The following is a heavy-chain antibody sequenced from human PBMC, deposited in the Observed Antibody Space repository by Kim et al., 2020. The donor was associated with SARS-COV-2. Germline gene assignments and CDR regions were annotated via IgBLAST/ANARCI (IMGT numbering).Heavy chain of an antibody. D-gene: IGHD3-22*01. CDR1: GFTFSNAW. CDR3: TTDGGYRDPMIVVVDRY. CDR2: IKSKTDGGTT. Sequence: GGSLRLSCAASGFTFSNAWMSWVRQAPGKGLEWVGRIKSKTDGGTTDYAAPVKGRFTISRDDSKNTLYLQMNSLKTEDTAVYYCTTDGGYRDPMIVVVDRYWGQGTLVTVSS. J-gene: IGHJ4*02. V-gene: IGHV3-15*01.